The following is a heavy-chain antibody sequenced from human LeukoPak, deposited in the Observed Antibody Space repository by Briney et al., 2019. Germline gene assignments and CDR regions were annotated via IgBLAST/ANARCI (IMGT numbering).Heavy chain of an antibody. Sequence: PSETLSLTCGVSGSSISNTNWWTWFRQPPEKGLEWIGEVNLQGSTNYNPSLKSRVAISVDKSENHISLKLTSVTAADTAVYYCAREGGPYRPLDYSGQGTLVTVAS. V-gene: IGHV4-4*02. CDR3: AREGGPYRPLDY. J-gene: IGHJ4*02. CDR1: GSSISNTNW. CDR2: VNLQGST.